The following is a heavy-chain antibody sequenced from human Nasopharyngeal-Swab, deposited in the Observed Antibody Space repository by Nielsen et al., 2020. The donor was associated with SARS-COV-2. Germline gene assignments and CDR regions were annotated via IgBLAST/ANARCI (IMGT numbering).Heavy chain of an antibody. CDR3: TRGDLPASRGGDIGCFDY. V-gene: IGHV4-34*01. Sequence: SETLSLTCAVYGGSFSGYYWSWIRQPPGKGLEWIGEINHSGSTNYNPSLKSRVTISVDTSKNQFSLKLSSVTAADTAVYYCTRGDLPASRGGDIGCFDYWGQGTLVTVSS. D-gene: IGHD3-16*01. CDR2: INHSGST. J-gene: IGHJ4*02. CDR1: GGSFSGYY.